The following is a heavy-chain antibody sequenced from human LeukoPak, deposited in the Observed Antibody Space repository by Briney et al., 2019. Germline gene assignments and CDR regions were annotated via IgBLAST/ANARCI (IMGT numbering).Heavy chain of an antibody. CDR3: ARDSSVTGAFDI. CDR1: GGSFSGYY. CDR2: INHSGST. V-gene: IGHV4-34*01. D-gene: IGHD4-17*01. Sequence: SETLSLTCAVYGGSFSGYYWTWIRQPPGKGLEWIGEINHSGSTNYNPSLKSRVTISVDTSKNHFSLKLSSVTAADTAVYYCARDSSVTGAFDIWGQGTMVTVSS. J-gene: IGHJ3*02.